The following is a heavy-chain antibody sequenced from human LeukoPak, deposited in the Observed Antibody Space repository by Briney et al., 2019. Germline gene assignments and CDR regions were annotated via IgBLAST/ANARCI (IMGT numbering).Heavy chain of an antibody. D-gene: IGHD6-19*01. V-gene: IGHV3-23*01. CDR1: GFTFSNYA. CDR3: AKADSSGWPTGFDY. J-gene: IGHJ4*02. Sequence: DPGGSLRLSCTASGFTFSNYAMSWVRQAPGKGLEWVSGISGSGGSTYYADSVKGRFTISRDNSKNTLYLQMDSLRAEDTAVYYCAKADSSGWPTGFDYWGQGTLVTVSS. CDR2: ISGSGGST.